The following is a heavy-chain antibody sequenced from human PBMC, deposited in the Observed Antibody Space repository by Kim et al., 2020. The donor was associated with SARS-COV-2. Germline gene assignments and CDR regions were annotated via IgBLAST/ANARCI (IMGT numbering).Heavy chain of an antibody. CDR2: VKSKTDDETT. Sequence: GGSLRLSCVASGFTFSNAWMSWVRQAPGKGLEWVGRVKSKTDDETTDYAAPVKGRFTISRDDSKNTLYLQMNSLKTEDTAVYYCTTDFSRGYWGQGTLVT. J-gene: IGHJ4*02. V-gene: IGHV3-15*01. CDR1: GFTFSNAW. CDR3: TTDFSRGY. D-gene: IGHD3-3*01.